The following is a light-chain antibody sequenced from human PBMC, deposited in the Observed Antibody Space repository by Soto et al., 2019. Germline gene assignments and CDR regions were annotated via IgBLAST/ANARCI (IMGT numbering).Light chain of an antibody. Sequence: EILLTQSPGTLSLSPEERATLSCRASQSVSNNYLAWYQQKPGQAPRLLIYGASNRATGIPDRFSGSGSGTDFTLTISRLEPEDFAVYYCQQYGSSGTFGQGTKVDIK. CDR3: QQYGSSGT. V-gene: IGKV3-20*01. J-gene: IGKJ1*01. CDR2: GAS. CDR1: QSVSNNY.